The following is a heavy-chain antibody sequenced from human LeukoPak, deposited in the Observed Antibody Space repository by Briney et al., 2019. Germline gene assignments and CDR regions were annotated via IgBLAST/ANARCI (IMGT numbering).Heavy chain of an antibody. CDR1: GGSISSYY. CDR2: IYYSGST. J-gene: IGHJ5*02. Sequence: SETLSLTCTVSGGSISSYYWSWIRQPPGKGLEWIGYIYYSGSTYYNPSLKSRVTISVDTSKNQFSLKLSSVTAADTAVYYCARVYGDYEARWFDPWGQGTLVTVSS. CDR3: ARVYGDYEARWFDP. D-gene: IGHD4-17*01. V-gene: IGHV4-30-4*08.